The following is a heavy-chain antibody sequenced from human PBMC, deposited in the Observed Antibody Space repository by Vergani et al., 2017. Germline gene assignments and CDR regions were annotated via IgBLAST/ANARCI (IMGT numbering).Heavy chain of an antibody. V-gene: IGHV3-30*19. CDR2: ISIDGSIT. CDR1: GFTFTNYD. J-gene: IGHJ3*02. Sequence: QVQLVESGGGVVQPGRSLRVSCAGSGFTFTNYDMHWVRQAPGKGREWVAVISIDGSITHYGDPVKGRVTITRDNSKNTLYLQMTSLRGDDTAIYYCGRDAFKGKPDVVDIWGQGTMVTVSS. CDR3: GRDAFKGKPDVVDI.